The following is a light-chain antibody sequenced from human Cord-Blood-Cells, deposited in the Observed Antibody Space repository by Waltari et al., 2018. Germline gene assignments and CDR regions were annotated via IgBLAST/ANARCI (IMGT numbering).Light chain of an antibody. J-gene: IGKJ3*01. CDR2: DAS. CDR3: QQRSNWLFT. Sequence: EIVLTPSPATLSLSPGERATLSCRASQSVSSYLAWYQQKHGQAPRLLSYDASNRATGSPARFSGSGSGTDFTLTISSLEPEDFAVYYCQQRSNWLFTFGPGTKVDIK. V-gene: IGKV3-11*01. CDR1: QSVSSY.